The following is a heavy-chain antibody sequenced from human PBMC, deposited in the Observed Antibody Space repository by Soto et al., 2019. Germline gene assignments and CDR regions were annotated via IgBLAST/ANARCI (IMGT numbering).Heavy chain of an antibody. CDR1: GGSISSNY. V-gene: IGHV4-59*01. D-gene: IGHD6-13*01. Sequence: SETLSLTCTVSGGSISSNYWTWIRQPPGKGLEWIGYVYNSGSTNYNPSLKSRVTISEDTSRSQFSLKVNSMTAADTAVYYCARYRREAVAGYTLDNWGQGILVTVSS. CDR3: ARYRREAVAGYTLDN. J-gene: IGHJ4*02. CDR2: VYNSGST.